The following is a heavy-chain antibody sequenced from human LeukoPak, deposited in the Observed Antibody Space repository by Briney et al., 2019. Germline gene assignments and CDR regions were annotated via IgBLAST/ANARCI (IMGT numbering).Heavy chain of an antibody. D-gene: IGHD2/OR15-2a*01. CDR3: ARLLSPGWFDP. CDR2: IYYSGSN. Sequence: NPSETLSLTCTVSGVSISSSSYNWGWLRQPPGKGLEWIGSIYYSGSNYYNPLLKSLITIRVDTNKNEFFLNLRSVTAADTAVYYCARLLSPGWFDPWGQGTLVTVSS. CDR1: GVSISSSSYN. V-gene: IGHV4-39*01. J-gene: IGHJ5*02.